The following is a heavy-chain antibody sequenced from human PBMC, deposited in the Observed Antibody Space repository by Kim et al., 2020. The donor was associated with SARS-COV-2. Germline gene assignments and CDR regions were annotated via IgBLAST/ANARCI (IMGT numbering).Heavy chain of an antibody. V-gene: IGHV3-11*06. J-gene: IGHJ6*02. Sequence: DSLKGRFTLSRDNAKNSLYLQMDSLRAEDTAVYYCAGELKASYYYYGMDVWGQGTTVTVSS. CDR3: AGELKASYYYYGMDV.